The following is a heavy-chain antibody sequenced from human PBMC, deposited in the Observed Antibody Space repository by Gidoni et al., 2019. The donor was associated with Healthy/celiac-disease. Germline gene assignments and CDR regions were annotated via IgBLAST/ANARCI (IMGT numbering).Heavy chain of an antibody. J-gene: IGHJ4*02. CDR2: IYYSGST. V-gene: IGHV4-39*07. CDR1: GGSISSSSYY. Sequence: QLQLQESGPGLVKPSETLSLTCTVSGGSISSSSYYWGWIRQPPGKGLEWIGSIYYSGSTYYNPSLKSRVTISVDTSKNQFSLKLSSVTAADTAVYYCARDQVEGSSWFDYWGQGTLVTVSS. CDR3: ARDQVEGSSWFDY. D-gene: IGHD6-13*01.